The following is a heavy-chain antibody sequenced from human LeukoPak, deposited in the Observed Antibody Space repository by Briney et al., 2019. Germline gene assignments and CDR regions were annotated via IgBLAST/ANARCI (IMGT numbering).Heavy chain of an antibody. CDR3: ARAPSGFTYGPGDH. CDR1: GYSFTSYG. V-gene: IGHV1-18*01. D-gene: IGHD5-18*01. CDR2: ISTYDGNE. Sequence: ASVKVSCKASGYSFTSYGITWVRQAPGQGLEWMGWISTYDGNENYAQKLQGRVTMTTDTSTITAYMELRSLRSDDTAVYYCARAPSGFTYGPGDHWGQGTLVTVSS. J-gene: IGHJ4*02.